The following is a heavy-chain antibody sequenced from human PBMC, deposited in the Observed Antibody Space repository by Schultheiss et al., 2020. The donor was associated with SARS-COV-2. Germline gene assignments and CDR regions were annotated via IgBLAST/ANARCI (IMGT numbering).Heavy chain of an antibody. CDR2: ISYDGSNK. CDR1: GFTFSSYW. Sequence: GGSLRLSCAASGFTFSSYWMHWVRQAPGKGLEWVAVISYDGSNKYYADSVKGRFTISRDNSKNTLYLQMNSLRAEDTAVYYCARGSEDSSGYLVDYWGQGALVTVSS. CDR3: ARGSEDSSGYLVDY. J-gene: IGHJ4*02. D-gene: IGHD3-22*01. V-gene: IGHV3-30*03.